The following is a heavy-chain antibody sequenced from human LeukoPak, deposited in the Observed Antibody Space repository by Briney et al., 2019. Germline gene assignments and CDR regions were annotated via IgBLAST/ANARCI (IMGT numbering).Heavy chain of an antibody. CDR2: ISSNGGST. D-gene: IGHD2-2*01. J-gene: IGHJ4*02. CDR3: VKEGSIVVVPAAIGSYFDY. V-gene: IGHV3-64D*09. Sequence: GGSLRRSCSASGFTFSSYAMHRVRQAPGKGLEYVSAISSNGGSTYYADSVKGRFTISRDNSKNTLYLQMSSLRAEDTAVYYCVKEGSIVVVPAAIGSYFDYWGQGTLVTVSS. CDR1: GFTFSSYA.